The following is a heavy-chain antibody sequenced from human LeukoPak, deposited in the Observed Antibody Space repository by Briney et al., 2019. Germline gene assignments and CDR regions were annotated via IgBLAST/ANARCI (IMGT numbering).Heavy chain of an antibody. CDR3: ARDRGVSGWRHRGFDY. J-gene: IGHJ4*02. CDR2: IIPIFGTA. Sequence: SVKVSCKASGGTFSSYAISWVRQAPGQGLEWMGRIIPIFGTANYAQKFQGRVTITTDGSMSTAYMELSSLRSEDTAVYYCARDRGVSGWRHRGFDYWGQGTLVTVSS. V-gene: IGHV1-69*05. D-gene: IGHD6-19*01. CDR1: GGTFSSYA.